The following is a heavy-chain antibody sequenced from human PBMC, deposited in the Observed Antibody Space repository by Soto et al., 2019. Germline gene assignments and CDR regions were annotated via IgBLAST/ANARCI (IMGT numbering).Heavy chain of an antibody. V-gene: IGHV1-69*06. CDR2: IIPIFETA. J-gene: IGHJ5*02. CDR3: ARGANFDP. Sequence: QVQLVQSVAEMKKPGSSVKVSCKVSGGTFSRDAISWVRQAPGQGLEWMGGIIPIFETANYAQKFQGRVTITADKSTTTAYMELSSLRSEDTAIYYCARGANFDPWGQGTLVTVSS. CDR1: GGTFSRDA. D-gene: IGHD3-10*01.